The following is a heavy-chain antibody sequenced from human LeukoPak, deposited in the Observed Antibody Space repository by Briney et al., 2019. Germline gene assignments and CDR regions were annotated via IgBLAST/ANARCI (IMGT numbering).Heavy chain of an antibody. CDR2: ISGSGGST. CDR3: AKRKRSDSSGYQVYYFDY. D-gene: IGHD3-22*01. CDR1: GFTFSSYA. V-gene: IGHV3-23*01. J-gene: IGHJ4*02. Sequence: GGSLRLSCAASGFTFSSYAMSWVRQAPGKGLEWVSAISGSGGSTYYADSVKGRFTISRDNAKNTLYLQMNSLRAEDTAVYYCAKRKRSDSSGYQVYYFDYWGQGTLVTVSS.